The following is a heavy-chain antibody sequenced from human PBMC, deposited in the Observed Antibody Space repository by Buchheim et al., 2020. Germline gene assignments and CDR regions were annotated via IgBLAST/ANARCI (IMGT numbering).Heavy chain of an antibody. V-gene: IGHV3-7*01. CDR2: IKQDGSDK. J-gene: IGHJ4*02. Sequence: EVQLVESGGGLVQPGGSLRLSCAASGYRFSDYWMNWVRQAPGKGLEWVANIKQDGSDKSYVDSVTGRFTISRDNAKNSLYLQMNSLRVEDTAVYYCARGTGWYPDYWGQGTL. CDR3: ARGTGWYPDY. CDR1: GYRFSDYW. D-gene: IGHD6-19*01.